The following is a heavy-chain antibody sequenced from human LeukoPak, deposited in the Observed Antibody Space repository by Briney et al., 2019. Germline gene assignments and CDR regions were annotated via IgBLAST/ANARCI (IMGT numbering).Heavy chain of an antibody. V-gene: IGHV5-51*01. Sequence: GKSLKISCKASGYRFLNHWIGWVRQMPGKGLEWMGIIHSDDSDTRYSPSFRGHVTMSVDKSATTAYLQWDTLKASDTAIYYCARRSDISASPNWFDPWGQGTLVIVSS. CDR2: IHSDDSDT. D-gene: IGHD3-9*01. CDR1: GYRFLNHW. CDR3: ARRSDISASPNWFDP. J-gene: IGHJ5*02.